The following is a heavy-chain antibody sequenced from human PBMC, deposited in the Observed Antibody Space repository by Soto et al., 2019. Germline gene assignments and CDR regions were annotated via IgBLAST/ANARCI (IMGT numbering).Heavy chain of an antibody. CDR1: GFTFSSYE. V-gene: IGHV3-48*03. J-gene: IGHJ3*02. Sequence: GGSLRLSCAASGFTFSSYEMNWVRQAPGKGLEWVSYISSSGSTIYYADSVKGRFTISRDNAKNSLYLQMNSLRAEDTAVYYCARDRSIVGANDAFDIWGQGTMVTVSS. D-gene: IGHD1-26*01. CDR2: ISSSGSTI. CDR3: ARDRSIVGANDAFDI.